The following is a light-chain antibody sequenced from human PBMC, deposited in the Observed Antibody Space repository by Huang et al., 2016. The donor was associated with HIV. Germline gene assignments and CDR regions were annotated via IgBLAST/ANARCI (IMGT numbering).Light chain of an antibody. CDR1: QSVINS. Sequence: EIVMTQSPATLSVSPGERATLSCRASQSVINSLAWYQQKPGHAPRLLIYGASTRATGIPARFSGSGSGTEFTLTITSLQSEDFAVYYCQQYNNWPPLTFGGGTKVEIK. J-gene: IGKJ4*01. CDR2: GAS. V-gene: IGKV3-15*01. CDR3: QQYNNWPPLT.